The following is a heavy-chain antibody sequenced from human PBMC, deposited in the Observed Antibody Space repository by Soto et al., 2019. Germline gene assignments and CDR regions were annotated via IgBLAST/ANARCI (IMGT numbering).Heavy chain of an antibody. CDR1: GGSLSSSASS. J-gene: IGHJ3*02. D-gene: IGHD3-22*01. Sequence: QMHLQESGSGLVKPSQTLSLTCAVSGGSLSSSASSWRLFRQPPGKGLEWIGFIYQSGSTYYNPALKSRVTMSLYRPTNQFYLKLSSVTAADTAVYYCARELLFYDSDGFSWDDAFYIWGQGTMVTVSS. CDR2: IYQSGST. CDR3: ARELLFYDSDGFSWDDAFYI. V-gene: IGHV4-30-2*01.